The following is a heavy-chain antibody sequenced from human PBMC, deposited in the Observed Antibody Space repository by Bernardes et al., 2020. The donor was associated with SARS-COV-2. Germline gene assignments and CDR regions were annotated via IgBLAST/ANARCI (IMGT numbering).Heavy chain of an antibody. V-gene: IGHV1-24*01. CDR1: GYTLSEVS. D-gene: IGHD3-10*01. Sequence: VKVSCKVSGYTLSEVSIYWLRQAPGKGLESVGGFDPEDGGPIPAQKFQGRVTLTEDTSTDTAYMELSSLRSDDTAVYFCATDAAPRWAGTSYFDCWGQGTLVTVSS. CDR3: ATDAAPRWAGTSYFDC. J-gene: IGHJ4*02. CDR2: FDPEDGGP.